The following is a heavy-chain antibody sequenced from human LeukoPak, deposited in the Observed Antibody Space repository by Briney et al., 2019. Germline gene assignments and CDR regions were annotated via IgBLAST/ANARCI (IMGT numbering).Heavy chain of an antibody. CDR1: GYTFTSYD. J-gene: IGHJ4*02. CDR2: MNPNSGNT. V-gene: IGHV1-8*01. CDR3: LCSQRAAAGYYFDY. Sequence: GASVKVSCKASGYTFTSYDINWVRQATGQGLEWMGWMNPNSGNTGYAQKFQGRVTMTRNTSISTAYMELSSLRSEDTAVYYCLCSQRAAAGYYFDYWGQGTLVTVSS. D-gene: IGHD6-13*01.